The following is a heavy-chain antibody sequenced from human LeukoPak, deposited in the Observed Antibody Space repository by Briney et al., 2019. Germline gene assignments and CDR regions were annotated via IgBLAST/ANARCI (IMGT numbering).Heavy chain of an antibody. CDR2: ISWNSNSI. J-gene: IGHJ4*02. D-gene: IGHD2-15*01. CDR3: ARGGWPLDY. CDR1: GFTFDNYA. Sequence: GGSLRLSCAASGFTFDNYAMHWVRQAPGKGLEWVSGISWNSNSIGYADSVKGRFTISRDNAKNSLYLQMNSLRAEDTALYYCARGGWPLDYWGQGTLVTVSS. V-gene: IGHV3-9*01.